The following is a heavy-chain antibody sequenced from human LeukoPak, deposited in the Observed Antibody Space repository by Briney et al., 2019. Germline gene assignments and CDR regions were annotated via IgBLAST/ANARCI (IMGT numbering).Heavy chain of an antibody. D-gene: IGHD2-21*01. J-gene: IGHJ4*02. V-gene: IGHV3-23*01. CDR3: AKGVRGLPRKARFDY. CDR2: ISGSDNKT. CDR1: GFTFSDFA. Sequence: GGSLRLSCAASGFTFSDFAMSWVRQAPGKGLEWVSVISGSDNKTFYADSVKGRFTISRGNSNNTVYLQINSLSAEDTAVYYCAKGVRGLPRKARFDYWGQGTLVTVSS.